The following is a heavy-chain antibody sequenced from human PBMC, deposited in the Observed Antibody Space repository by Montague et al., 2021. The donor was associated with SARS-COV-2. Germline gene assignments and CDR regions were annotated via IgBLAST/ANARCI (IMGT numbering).Heavy chain of an antibody. V-gene: IGHV3-49*04. D-gene: IGHD5-12*01. J-gene: IGHJ6*02. CDR1: GFTFGDYA. CDR3: TREARLPPLYYYYGMDV. Sequence: SLRLSCATSGFTFGDYAMSWVRQAPGKALEWVGFIRSSSNGGTTEYAASVKGRFTISRDDSKSIVYLQMDSLKTGDTGVYYCTREARLPPLYYYYGMDVWGQGTTVAVSS. CDR2: IRSSSNGGTT.